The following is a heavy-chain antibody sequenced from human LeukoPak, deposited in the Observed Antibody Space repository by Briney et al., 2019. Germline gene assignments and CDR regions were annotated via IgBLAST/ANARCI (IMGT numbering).Heavy chain of an antibody. CDR1: GGSFSGYY. CDR2: INHSGST. J-gene: IGHJ4*02. D-gene: IGHD1-26*01. CDR3: ARVSGIVGATRAYDY. V-gene: IGHV4-34*01. Sequence: SETLSLTCAVYGGSFSGYYWSWIRQPPGKGLEWIGEINHSGSTNYNPSLKSRVTISVDTSKNQFSLKLSSVTAADTAVYYCARVSGIVGATRAYDYWGRGTLVTVSS.